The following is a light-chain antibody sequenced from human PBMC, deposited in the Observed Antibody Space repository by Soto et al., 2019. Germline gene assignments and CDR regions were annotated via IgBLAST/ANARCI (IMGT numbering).Light chain of an antibody. V-gene: IGLV2-8*01. Sequence: QSALTQPPSASGSPGQSVTISCTGTSSDVGGYNYVSWYQQHPGKAPKLMIYDVSKRPSGVPDRFSGSKSGNTASLTVSGLQAEDEADYYCSSYAGSNNNVVFGGGTQLTVL. CDR2: DVS. CDR1: SSDVGGYNY. J-gene: IGLJ2*01. CDR3: SSYAGSNNNVV.